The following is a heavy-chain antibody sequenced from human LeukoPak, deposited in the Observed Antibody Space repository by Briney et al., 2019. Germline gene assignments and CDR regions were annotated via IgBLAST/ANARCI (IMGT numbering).Heavy chain of an antibody. D-gene: IGHD3-22*01. CDR2: IYHSGST. CDR3: ASLPSYYDSSGYPY. V-gene: IGHV4-38-2*01. J-gene: IGHJ4*02. CDR1: GYSISSGYY. Sequence: SETLPRTCAVSGYSISSGYYWGWIRQPPGKGLEWIGSIYHSGSTYYNPSLKSRVTTSVDTSKNQFSLKLSSVTAVDTAVYYCASLPSYYDSSGYPYWGQGTLVTVSS.